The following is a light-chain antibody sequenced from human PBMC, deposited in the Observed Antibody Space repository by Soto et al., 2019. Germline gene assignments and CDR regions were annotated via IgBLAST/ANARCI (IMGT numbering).Light chain of an antibody. CDR3: QQYGGTPPIT. CDR1: QSVSCSQ. Sequence: EIVLKQSPGTLSLSPGEGATLSYRAGQSVSCSQLAWYQQKPGQAPRLLVYGASSRATGIPDRFSGSGSGTDFTLTISRLEPEDFAVYYCQQYGGTPPITFGQGTRLEI. CDR2: GAS. V-gene: IGKV3-20*01. J-gene: IGKJ5*01.